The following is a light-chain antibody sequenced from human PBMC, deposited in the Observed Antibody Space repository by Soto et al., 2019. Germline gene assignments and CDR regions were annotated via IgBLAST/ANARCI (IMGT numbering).Light chain of an antibody. Sequence: ERVMTQSPATLSLSPGERATLSCRASQSLSSNLAWYQQKPGQAPRLLIYCASTRATGIPARFSGSGSGTEFTLTISTLQSEDFAVYYCQQYNDWPKTFGQGTKVEIK. CDR2: CAS. CDR1: QSLSSN. V-gene: IGKV3-15*01. J-gene: IGKJ1*01. CDR3: QQYNDWPKT.